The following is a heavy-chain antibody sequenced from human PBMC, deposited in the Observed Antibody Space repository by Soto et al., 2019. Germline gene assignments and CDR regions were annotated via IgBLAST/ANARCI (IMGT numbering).Heavy chain of an antibody. CDR3: ERQALPAAIGYNWFDP. CDR2: INHSGST. CDR1: GGSFSGYY. V-gene: IGHV4-34*01. Sequence: PSETLSLTCAAYGGSFSGYYWSWIRQPPGKGLEWIGEINHSGSTNYNPSLKSRVTISVDTSKNQFSLKLSSVTAADTAVYYCERQALPAAIGYNWFDPWGQGTLVTVSS. D-gene: IGHD2-2*02. J-gene: IGHJ5*02.